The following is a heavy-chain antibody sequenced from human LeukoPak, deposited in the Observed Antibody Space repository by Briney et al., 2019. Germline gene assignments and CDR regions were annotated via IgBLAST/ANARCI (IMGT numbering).Heavy chain of an antibody. D-gene: IGHD4-23*01. Sequence: SETLSLTCAVYGGSFSGYYWSWIRQPPGKGLEWIGEINHSGSTNYNPSLKSRVTIPVDTSKNQFSLKLSSVTAADTAVYYCAREAPRVGNSYWGQGTLVTVSS. CDR2: INHSGST. V-gene: IGHV4-34*01. CDR1: GGSFSGYY. J-gene: IGHJ4*02. CDR3: AREAPRVGNSY.